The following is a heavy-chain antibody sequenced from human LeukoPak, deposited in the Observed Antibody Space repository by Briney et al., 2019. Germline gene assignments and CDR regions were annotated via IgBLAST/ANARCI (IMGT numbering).Heavy chain of an antibody. CDR3: TIAQYDSFDY. D-gene: IGHD1-1*01. Sequence: ASVKVSCKASGYTFTSYGISRVRQAPGQGLEWMGWISAYNGNTNYAQKLQGRVTMTTDTSTSTAYMELRSPRSDDTGVYYGTIAQYDSFDYWGQGTLVTVSS. CDR2: ISAYNGNT. J-gene: IGHJ4*02. V-gene: IGHV1-18*04. CDR1: GYTFTSYG.